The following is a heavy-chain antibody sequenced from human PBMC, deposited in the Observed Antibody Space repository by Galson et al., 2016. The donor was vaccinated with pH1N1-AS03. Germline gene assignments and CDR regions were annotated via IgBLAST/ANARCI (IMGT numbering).Heavy chain of an antibody. CDR2: MYQSGTT. CDR3: AREKRIAFGGGRWYFGL. D-gene: IGHD3-16*01. J-gene: IGHJ2*01. Sequence: LSLTCTVSGGSISTSYWNWIRQPPGKEMEWIGYMYQSGTTTYNPSLQSRVTMSVDTSKKQFSLSLKSVTAADTAVYYCAREKRIAFGGGRWYFGLWGRGTLVTVSS. V-gene: IGHV4-59*01. CDR1: GGSISTSY.